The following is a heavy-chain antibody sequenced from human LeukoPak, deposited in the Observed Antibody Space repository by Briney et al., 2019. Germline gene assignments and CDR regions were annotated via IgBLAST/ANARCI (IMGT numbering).Heavy chain of an antibody. D-gene: IGHD4-17*01. CDR2: IYYSGNT. CDR3: ARDFGDYRVDY. CDR1: GGSISSGASY. V-gene: IGHV4-31*11. J-gene: IGHJ4*02. Sequence: SETLSLTCAVSGGSISSGASYWSWIRHYPGKGLEWIGYIYYSGNTYYNPSLKSRAAISVDPSKNQFSLRLSSVTAADTAVYYCARDFGDYRVDYWGQGTLVTVSS.